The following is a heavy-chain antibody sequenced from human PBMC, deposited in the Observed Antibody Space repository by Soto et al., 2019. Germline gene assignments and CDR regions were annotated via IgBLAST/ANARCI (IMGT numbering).Heavy chain of an antibody. V-gene: IGHV3-30*18. CDR2: ISFDGSNK. D-gene: IGHD5-12*01. J-gene: IGHJ6*02. Sequence: QVQLVESGGGVVQPGRSLRLSCAASGFIFNKFGLHWVRQAPGKGLEWVAVISFDGSNKYYADSVKGRFIISRDNSKNTLYLEMNSLRGEDTALYYCAKEMVATIRPTRIYYYYGIDVWGQGTTVTVPS. CDR3: AKEMVATIRPTRIYYYYGIDV. CDR1: GFIFNKFG.